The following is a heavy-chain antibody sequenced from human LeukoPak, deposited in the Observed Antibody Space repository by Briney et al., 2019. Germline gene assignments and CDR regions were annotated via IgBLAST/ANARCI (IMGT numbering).Heavy chain of an antibody. CDR1: GFTVSSNY. Sequence: GGSLRLSCAASGFTVSSNYMSWVRQAPGKGLEGVSVIYSGGSTYYADSVEGRFTISRDNSKNTLYLQMNSLRAEDTAVYYCARDLQDSSGYYHDAFDIWGQGTMVTVSS. CDR2: IYSGGST. J-gene: IGHJ3*02. V-gene: IGHV3-53*01. D-gene: IGHD3-22*01. CDR3: ARDLQDSSGYYHDAFDI.